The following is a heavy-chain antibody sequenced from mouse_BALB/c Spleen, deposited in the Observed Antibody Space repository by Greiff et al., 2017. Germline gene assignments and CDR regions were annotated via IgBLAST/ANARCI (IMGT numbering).Heavy chain of an antibody. D-gene: IGHD3-1*01. Sequence: VQLQQSGTVLARPGASVKMSCKASGYTFTSYWMHWVKQRPGQGLEWIGAIYPGNSDTSYNQKFKGKAKLTAVTSTSTAYMELSSLTNEDSAVYYCTTQAARATYYYAMDYWGQGTSVTVSS. CDR1: GYTFTSYW. V-gene: IGHV1-5*01. CDR2: IYPGNSDT. J-gene: IGHJ4*01. CDR3: TTQAARATYYYAMDY.